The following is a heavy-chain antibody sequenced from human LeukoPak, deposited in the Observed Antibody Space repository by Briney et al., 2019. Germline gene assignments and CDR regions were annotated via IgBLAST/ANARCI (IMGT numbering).Heavy chain of an antibody. V-gene: IGHV1-2*02. J-gene: IGHJ4*02. CDR1: GYTITVYY. Sequence: ASVKVSFKSSGYTITVYYMHWVRHAPGQGLEWMGWINPNSGGTNYAQKFQGRVTMTRDTSISTAYMELSRLRSDDTSVYYCARDLGTYYYDFDYWGQGTLVTVSS. D-gene: IGHD3-10*01. CDR3: ARDLGTYYYDFDY. CDR2: INPNSGGT.